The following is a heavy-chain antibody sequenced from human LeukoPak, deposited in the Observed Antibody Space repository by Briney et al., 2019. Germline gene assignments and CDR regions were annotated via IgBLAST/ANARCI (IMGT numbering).Heavy chain of an antibody. CDR2: IRGSAT. J-gene: IGHJ4*02. Sequence: GGSLRLSWAASGFPFSGSGMHWVRQATGKGLEWVGRIRGSATAYAASVRGRFTISRDDSKNTAYLQMNSLKTDDTAVYYCIRQSCGTSSCAEPDWGQGTLVTVSS. V-gene: IGHV3-73*01. D-gene: IGHD2-15*01. CDR3: IRQSCGTSSCAEPD. CDR1: GFPFSGSG.